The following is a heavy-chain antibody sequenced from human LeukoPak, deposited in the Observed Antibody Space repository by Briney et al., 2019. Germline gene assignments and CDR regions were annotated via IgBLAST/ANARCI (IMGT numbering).Heavy chain of an antibody. Sequence: GASVKVSCKASGGTFSSYAISWVRQAPGQGLEWMGRIIPILGIANYAQKFQGRVTITADKSTSTAYMELSSLRSEDTAVYYCARVSCSGGSCQSAFDIWGQGTMVTVSS. V-gene: IGHV1-69*04. D-gene: IGHD2-15*01. CDR1: GGTFSSYA. CDR2: IIPILGIA. J-gene: IGHJ3*02. CDR3: ARVSCSGGSCQSAFDI.